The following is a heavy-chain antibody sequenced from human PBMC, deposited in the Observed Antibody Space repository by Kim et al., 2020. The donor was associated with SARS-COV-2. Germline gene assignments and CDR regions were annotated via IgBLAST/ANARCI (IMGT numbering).Heavy chain of an antibody. Sequence: SETLSLTCTVSGGSISSSSYYWGWIRQPPGKGLEWIGSIYYSGSTYYNPSLKSRVTISVDTSKNQFSLNLSSVTAADTAVYYCARQREVLRYFDWLLFRNWYFDLWGRGTLVTVSS. D-gene: IGHD3-9*01. CDR1: GGSISSSSYY. J-gene: IGHJ2*01. CDR3: ARQREVLRYFDWLLFRNWYFDL. V-gene: IGHV4-39*01. CDR2: IYYSGST.